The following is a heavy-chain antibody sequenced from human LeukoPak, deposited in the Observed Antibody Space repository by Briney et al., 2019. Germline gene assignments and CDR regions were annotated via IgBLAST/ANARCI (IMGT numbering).Heavy chain of an antibody. CDR2: ISGSGGST. CDR1: GFTFSSYA. Sequence: PGGSLRLSCAASGFTFSSYAMRWVRQAPGKGLEWVSAISGSGGSTYYADSVKGRFTISRDNSKNTLYLQMNSLRAEDTAVYYCAKRPAYSYGAYFDYWGQGTLVTVSS. CDR3: AKRPAYSYGAYFDY. J-gene: IGHJ4*02. V-gene: IGHV3-23*01. D-gene: IGHD5-18*01.